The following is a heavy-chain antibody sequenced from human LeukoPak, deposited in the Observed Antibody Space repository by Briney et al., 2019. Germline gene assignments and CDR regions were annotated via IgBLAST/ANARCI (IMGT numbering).Heavy chain of an antibody. Sequence: GGSLRLSCAASGLTFSSHWMHWVRQAPGKGLVWVSRITNDGSSTTYADSVKGRFTISRDNAKNSLYLQMNSLRAEDTAVYYCARPTVPAAMAGWFDPWGQGTLVTVSS. J-gene: IGHJ5*02. D-gene: IGHD2-2*01. CDR3: ARPTVPAAMAGWFDP. CDR1: GLTFSSHW. V-gene: IGHV3-74*01. CDR2: ITNDGSST.